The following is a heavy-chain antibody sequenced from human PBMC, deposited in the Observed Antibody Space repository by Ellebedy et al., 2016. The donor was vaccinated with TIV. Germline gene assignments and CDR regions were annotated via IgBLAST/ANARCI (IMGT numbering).Heavy chain of an antibody. CDR1: GFTFSSDW. V-gene: IGHV3-7*03. J-gene: IGHJ4*02. CDR2: MNQDGSEK. Sequence: PGGSLRLSCGASGFTFSSDWMSWVRQAPGKGLEWVANMNQDGSEKYYVDSVKGRFTISRDNSRNTLYLQMNSLRAEDTAIYFCAKKTIVGETRGNYFDYWGQGTLVTVSS. D-gene: IGHD1-26*01. CDR3: AKKTIVGETRGNYFDY.